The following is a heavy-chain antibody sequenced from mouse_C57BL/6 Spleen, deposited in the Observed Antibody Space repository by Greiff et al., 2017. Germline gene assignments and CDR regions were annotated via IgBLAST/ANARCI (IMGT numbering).Heavy chain of an antibody. Sequence: VQLQQPGAELVRPGSSVKLSCKASGYTFTSYWMHWVKQRPIQGLEWIGNIDPSDSETHYNQKFKDKATLTVDKSSSTAYMQRSSLTSEDSAVYYCARGGDSSGSFAYWGQGTLVTVSA. CDR2: IDPSDSET. CDR1: GYTFTSYW. D-gene: IGHD3-2*02. J-gene: IGHJ3*01. CDR3: ARGGDSSGSFAY. V-gene: IGHV1-52*01.